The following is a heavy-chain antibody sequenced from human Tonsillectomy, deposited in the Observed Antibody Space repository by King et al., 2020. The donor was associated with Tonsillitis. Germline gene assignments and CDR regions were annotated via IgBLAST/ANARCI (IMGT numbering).Heavy chain of an antibody. V-gene: IGHV4-38-2*01. D-gene: IGHD3-10*01. CDR2: IYHSGST. Sequence: VQLQESGPGLVKPSETLSLTCAVSGYFISSGYYWGWIRQPPGKGLEGIGSIYHSGSTYYNPSLKSRVTISEDTSKNQLSLKLRSVTAAATAVDYCARVQLLGEVHGGLFDPWGQGTLVTVSS. J-gene: IGHJ5*02. CDR1: GYFISSGYY. CDR3: ARVQLLGEVHGGLFDP.